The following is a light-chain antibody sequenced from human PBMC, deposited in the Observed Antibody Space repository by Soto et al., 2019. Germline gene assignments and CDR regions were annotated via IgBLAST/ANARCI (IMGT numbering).Light chain of an antibody. Sequence: EIVLTQSPGTLSLSPGERATLSCRASQSVSSSYLAWYQQKPGQAPRLLIYGASSRATGIPDRFSGSGSGTDFTLTISILEPEDFAVYYCQQHCSSITFGQETRLEI. CDR2: GAS. J-gene: IGKJ5*01. V-gene: IGKV3-20*01. CDR1: QSVSSSY. CDR3: QQHCSSIT.